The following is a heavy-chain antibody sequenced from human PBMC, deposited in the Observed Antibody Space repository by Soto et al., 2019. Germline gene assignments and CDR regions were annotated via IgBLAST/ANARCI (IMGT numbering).Heavy chain of an antibody. V-gene: IGHV4-59*12. J-gene: IGHJ4*02. CDR3: ASDMTGPKDY. CDR1: GGSISSYY. CDR2: IYYSGST. D-gene: IGHD3-9*01. Sequence: SETLSLTCTVSGGSISSYYWSWIRQPPGKGLEWIGYIYYSGSTNYNPSLKSRVTISRDNAKSTLYLQMNSLRAEDTAVYYCASDMTGPKDYWGQGTLVTVS.